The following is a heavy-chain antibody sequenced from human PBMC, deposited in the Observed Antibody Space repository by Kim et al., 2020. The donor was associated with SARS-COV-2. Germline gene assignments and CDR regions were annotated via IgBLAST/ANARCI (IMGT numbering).Heavy chain of an antibody. J-gene: IGHJ4*02. Sequence: NPSLKSRVTISVDTSKNQFSLKLSSVTAADTAVYYCARGFLTTSKGRFDYWGQGTLVTVSS. V-gene: IGHV4-34*01. D-gene: IGHD1-1*01. CDR3: ARGFLTTSKGRFDY.